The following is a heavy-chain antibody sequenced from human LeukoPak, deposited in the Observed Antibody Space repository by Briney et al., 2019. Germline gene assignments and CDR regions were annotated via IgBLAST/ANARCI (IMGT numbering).Heavy chain of an antibody. V-gene: IGHV3-21*01. J-gene: IGHJ6*02. CDR1: GFTFSSYS. CDR3: AKSGPRSIVVVPAARGYYGMDV. CDR2: ISSSSSYI. D-gene: IGHD2-2*01. Sequence: SGGSLRLSCAASGFTFSSYSMNWVRQAPGKGLEWVSSISSSSSYIYYADSVKGRFTISRDNVKNSLYLQMNSLRAEDTAVYYCAKSGPRSIVVVPAARGYYGMDVWGQGTTVTVSS.